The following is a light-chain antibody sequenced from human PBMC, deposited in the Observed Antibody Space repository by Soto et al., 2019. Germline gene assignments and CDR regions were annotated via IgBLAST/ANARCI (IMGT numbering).Light chain of an antibody. Sequence: EKVMTQSPATLSVSLGERATLSCRASQSVSRNVAWYQQKPGQAPRLLIYDASTRATGIPARFSGSGSGADFTLTIISLQSEDFAVYYCQQYKSWPTFGQGTKVDIK. CDR2: DAS. CDR3: QQYKSWPT. CDR1: QSVSRN. V-gene: IGKV3-15*01. J-gene: IGKJ1*01.